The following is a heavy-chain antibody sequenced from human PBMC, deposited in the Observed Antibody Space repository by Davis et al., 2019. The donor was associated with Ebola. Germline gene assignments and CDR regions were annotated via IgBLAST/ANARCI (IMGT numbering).Heavy chain of an antibody. V-gene: IGHV2-5*01. CDR3: AHSPMAVASGGWFDP. J-gene: IGHJ5*02. CDR2: IYWNDDK. D-gene: IGHD6-19*01. CDR1: GFSLSTSGVG. Sequence: SGPTLVKPTQTLTLTCTFSGFSLSTSGVGVGWIRQPPGKALEWLALIYWNDDKRYSPSLKSRLTITKDTSKNQVVLTMTNMDPVDTATYYCAHSPMAVASGGWFDPWGQGTLVTVSS.